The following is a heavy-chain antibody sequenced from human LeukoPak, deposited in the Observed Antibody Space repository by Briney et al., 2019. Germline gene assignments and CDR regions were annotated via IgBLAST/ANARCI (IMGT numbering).Heavy chain of an antibody. CDR1: GGSFSGYY. Sequence: SETLSLTCAVYGGSFSGYYWSWIRQPPGKGLEWMGEINHSGSTNYNPSLKSRVTISVDTSKNQFSLKLSSVTAADTAVYYCASDSSGVPISSPTNWFDPWGQGTLVTVSS. CDR3: ASDSSGVPISSPTNWFDP. CDR2: INHSGST. D-gene: IGHD6-19*01. J-gene: IGHJ5*02. V-gene: IGHV4-34*01.